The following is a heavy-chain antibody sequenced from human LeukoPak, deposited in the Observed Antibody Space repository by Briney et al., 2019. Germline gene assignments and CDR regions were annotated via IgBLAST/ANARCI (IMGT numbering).Heavy chain of an antibody. CDR3: AKVYCSGTSCYRTPDY. D-gene: IGHD2-2*01. Sequence: PGGSLRLSCAASGFTFSNYAMSWVRQAPGKGLEWVSAISDSGNTYYADSVKGRFTISRDNSKNTLFLQMNSLRAEDTAIYYCAKVYCSGTSCYRTPDYWGQGTLVTVSS. CDR1: GFTFSNYA. V-gene: IGHV3-23*01. J-gene: IGHJ4*02. CDR2: ISDSGNT.